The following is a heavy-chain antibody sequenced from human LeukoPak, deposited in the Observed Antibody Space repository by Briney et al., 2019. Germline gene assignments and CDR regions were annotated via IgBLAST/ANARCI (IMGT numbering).Heavy chain of an antibody. Sequence: SETLSLTCAVYGGSFSGYYWSWIRQPPGKGLEWIGEINHSGSTNYNPSLKSRVTISVDTSKNQFSLKLSSVTAADTAVYYCARHSAALGYCSGGSCHNRKKNWFDPWGQGTLVTVSS. D-gene: IGHD2-15*01. CDR2: INHSGST. V-gene: IGHV4-34*01. CDR3: ARHSAALGYCSGGSCHNRKKNWFDP. J-gene: IGHJ5*02. CDR1: GGSFSGYY.